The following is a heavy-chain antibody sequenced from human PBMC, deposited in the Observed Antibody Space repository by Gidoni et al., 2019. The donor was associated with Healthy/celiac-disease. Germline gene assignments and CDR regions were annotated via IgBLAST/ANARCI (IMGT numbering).Heavy chain of an antibody. CDR3: ARDRGGYCSGGSCRGNKYYYYGMDV. CDR2: IYYSGST. V-gene: IGHV4-59*01. CDR1: GGSISSYY. J-gene: IGHJ6*02. Sequence: QVQLQESGPGLVKPSETLSLTCPVSGGSISSYYWSWIRQPPGKGLELIGYIYYSGSTNHNPSLKSRVTISVDTSKNQFSLKLSSVTAADTAVYYCARDRGGYCSGGSCRGNKYYYYGMDVWGQGTTVTVSS. D-gene: IGHD2-15*01.